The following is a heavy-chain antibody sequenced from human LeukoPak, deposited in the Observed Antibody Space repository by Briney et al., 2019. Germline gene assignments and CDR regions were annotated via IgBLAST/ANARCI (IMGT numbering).Heavy chain of an antibody. CDR1: GFTFSSYS. V-gene: IGHV3-21*04. D-gene: IGHD3-9*01. Sequence: GGSLRLSCAASGFTFSSYSMNWVRQAPGKGLEWVSSISSSSSYIYYADSVKGRFTISRDNAKNSLYLQMNSLRSDDTAVYYCARGHYDILTGYYWFDPWGQGTLVTVSS. CDR2: ISSSSSYI. J-gene: IGHJ5*02. CDR3: ARGHYDILTGYYWFDP.